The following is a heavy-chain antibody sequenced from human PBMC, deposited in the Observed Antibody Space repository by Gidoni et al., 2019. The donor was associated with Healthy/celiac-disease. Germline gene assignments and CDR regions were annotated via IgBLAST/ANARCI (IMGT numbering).Heavy chain of an antibody. Sequence: EVQLLESGGGLVQHGGSLRLSCAASGFTFSNYAMNWVRQAPGKWLEWVSAISGSGGSTYYADSVKGRFTISRDNSKNTLYLQMNSLRAEDTAVYYCAKVPCDSSGYCPHQSYFDYWGQGTLVTVSS. CDR1: GFTFSNYA. D-gene: IGHD3-22*01. V-gene: IGHV3-23*01. CDR3: AKVPCDSSGYCPHQSYFDY. J-gene: IGHJ4*02. CDR2: ISGSGGST.